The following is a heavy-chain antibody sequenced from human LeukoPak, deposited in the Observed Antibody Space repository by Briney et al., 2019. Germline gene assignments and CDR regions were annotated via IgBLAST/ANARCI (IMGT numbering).Heavy chain of an antibody. CDR2: ISGSGGST. V-gene: IGHV3-23*01. D-gene: IGHD2-15*01. Sequence: GGSLRLPCAASGFTFSTYAMNWVRQAPGKGLEWVSTISGSGGSTYYADSVKGRFTISRDNSKNTLYLQMNSLRAEDTAVYYCAREGCSGGSCYSRAGMDVWGQGTTVTVSS. CDR1: GFTFSTYA. CDR3: AREGCSGGSCYSRAGMDV. J-gene: IGHJ6*02.